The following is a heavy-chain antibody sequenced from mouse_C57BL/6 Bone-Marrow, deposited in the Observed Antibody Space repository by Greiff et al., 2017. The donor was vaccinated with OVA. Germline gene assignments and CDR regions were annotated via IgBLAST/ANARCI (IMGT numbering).Heavy chain of an antibody. CDR3: ARFDYDGAWFAY. CDR2: IYPGSGST. V-gene: IGHV1-55*01. Sequence: QVQLQQPGAELVKPGASVKMSCKASGYTFTSYWITWVKQRPGQGLEWIGDIYPGSGSTNYNEKFKSKATLTVDTSSSPAYMQLSSLTSEDSAVYYCARFDYDGAWFAYWGQGTLVTVSA. D-gene: IGHD2-4*01. J-gene: IGHJ3*01. CDR1: GYTFTSYW.